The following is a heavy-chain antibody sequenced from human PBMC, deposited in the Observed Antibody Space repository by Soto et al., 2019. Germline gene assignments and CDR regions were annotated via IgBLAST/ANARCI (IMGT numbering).Heavy chain of an antibody. V-gene: IGHV3-74*01. Sequence: EVQLVESGGGLVQPGESLRLSCSASGFTFTNYWMHWVRQAPGKGLVWVSCINAEGTTTNYADSVKGRFTTSRDNAKNTLYLQMNSLGAEDTAVYYCACSARGLYGDYNWGQGTLVTVSS. CDR2: INAEGTTT. D-gene: IGHD4-17*01. CDR3: ACSARGLYGDYN. J-gene: IGHJ4*02. CDR1: GFTFTNYW.